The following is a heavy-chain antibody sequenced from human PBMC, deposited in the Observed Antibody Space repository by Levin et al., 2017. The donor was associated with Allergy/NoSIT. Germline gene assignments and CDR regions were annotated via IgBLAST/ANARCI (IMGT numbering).Heavy chain of an antibody. CDR1: GFTLSSYG. CDR2: ISGSSGTI. V-gene: IGHV3-48*02. CDR3: ARDRDDYGDPDGAFDI. J-gene: IGHJ3*02. D-gene: IGHD4-17*01. Sequence: HGESLKISCAASGFTLSSYGMNWVRQAPGKGLEWVSYISGSSGTIYYADSVKGRFTISRDNAKKSLSLQMNTLRDEDTAVYYCARDRDDYGDPDGAFDIWGQGTMVTVS.